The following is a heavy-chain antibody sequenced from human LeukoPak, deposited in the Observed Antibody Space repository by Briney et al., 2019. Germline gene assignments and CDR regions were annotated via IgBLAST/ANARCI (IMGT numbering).Heavy chain of an antibody. CDR3: ARGPTRVAVSRGAFDI. CDR1: GGSFSGYY. D-gene: IGHD6-19*01. Sequence: SETLSLTCAVYGGSFSGYYWSWIRQPPGKGLEWIGEINHSGSTNYNPSLKSRVTISVDTSKNQFSLKLSSVTAADTAVYYCARGPTRVAVSRGAFDIWGQGTMVTVSS. CDR2: INHSGST. V-gene: IGHV4-34*01. J-gene: IGHJ3*02.